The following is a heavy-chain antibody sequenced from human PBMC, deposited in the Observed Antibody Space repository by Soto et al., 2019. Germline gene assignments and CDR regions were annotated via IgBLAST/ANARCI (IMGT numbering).Heavy chain of an antibody. Sequence: PGRCRRLAWAVSGLTLSSYAMHWVGQAPGKGLEWVAVISYDGSNKYYADSVKGRFTISRDNSKNTLYLQMNSQRAEDTAVYYCAREDWGDYVWGSYRYGGLWFDFWGPGTLGTVSS. J-gene: IGHJ4*02. CDR2: ISYDGSNK. D-gene: IGHD3-16*02. V-gene: IGHV3-30-3*01. CDR1: GLTLSSYA. CDR3: AREDWGDYVWGSYRYGGLWFDF.